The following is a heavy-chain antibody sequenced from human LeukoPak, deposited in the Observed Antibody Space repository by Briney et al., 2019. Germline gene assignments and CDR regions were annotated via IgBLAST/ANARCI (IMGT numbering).Heavy chain of an antibody. CDR3: ARALYGDYFPYFDY. J-gene: IGHJ4*02. CDR1: GYTFTSYA. V-gene: IGHV1-3*03. Sequence: ASVKVPCKASGYTFTSYAMHWVRQAPGQRLEWMGWINAGNGNTKYSQEFQGRVTITRDTSASTAYMELSSLRSEDMAVYYCARALYGDYFPYFDYWGQGTLVTVSS. CDR2: INAGNGNT. D-gene: IGHD4-17*01.